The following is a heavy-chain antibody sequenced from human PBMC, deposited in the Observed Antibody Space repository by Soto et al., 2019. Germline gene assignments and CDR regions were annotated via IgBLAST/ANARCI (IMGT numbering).Heavy chain of an antibody. J-gene: IGHJ4*02. Sequence: EVQLVDSGGGLVQPGGSQRLSCAASGFTFSSYWMSWVRQAPGKGLEWVANIKQDGSEKYYVDSVKGRFTISRDNAKNSLYLQMNCLRAEDTAVYYCARGTAFTYLHYYDFWGQGTLVTVSS. V-gene: IGHV3-7*01. CDR1: GFTFSSYW. D-gene: IGHD3-10*01. CDR3: ARGTAFTYLHYYDF. CDR2: IKQDGSEK.